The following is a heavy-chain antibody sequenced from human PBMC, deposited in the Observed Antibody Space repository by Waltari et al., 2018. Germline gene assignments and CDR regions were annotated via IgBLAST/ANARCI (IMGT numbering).Heavy chain of an antibody. V-gene: IGHV3-11*01. CDR1: GFAFENYY. D-gene: IGHD3-3*01. CDR3: AREGYDLWPL. CDR2: ISGSGNII. J-gene: IGHJ4*02. Sequence: QAQLVESGGGSVKPGGSLRLSCAASGFAFENYYMSWIRRAPGKGLEWGSDISGSGNIIYYGWSGKGRLTGSRDNAKNSVFLQMKDLRAEDTAVYFCAREGYDLWPLWGQGTPVTVSS.